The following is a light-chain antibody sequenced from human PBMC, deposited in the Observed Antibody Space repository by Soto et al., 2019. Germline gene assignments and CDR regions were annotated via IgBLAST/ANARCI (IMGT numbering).Light chain of an antibody. V-gene: IGLV2-23*01. CDR2: EGT. Sequence: QSALTLPASVSGSPGQSITISCTGTNSDVGTYNLVSWYQQHPGKAPKLMTYEGTKRPSGVSNRFSGSNSGNTASLTISGLQAEDEADYYCYSYAGSGTYVFGTGTKLTVL. CDR3: YSYAGSGTYV. CDR1: NSDVGTYNL. J-gene: IGLJ1*01.